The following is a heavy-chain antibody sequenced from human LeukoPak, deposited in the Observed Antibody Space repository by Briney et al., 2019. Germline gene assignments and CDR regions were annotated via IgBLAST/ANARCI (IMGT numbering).Heavy chain of an antibody. J-gene: IGHJ6*02. D-gene: IGHD5-24*01. CDR3: ARSADGSTKDYGMDV. Sequence: PGGSLRLSCAASGFTFSSYSMNWVRQGPGKGLEWVANVGRGGTPIYYGDSVKGRFTISRDNSKNSLYLQMNSLTVEDTAVYFCARSADGSTKDYGMDVWGQGTTVTVSS. V-gene: IGHV3-21*01. CDR2: VGRGGTPI. CDR1: GFTFSSYS.